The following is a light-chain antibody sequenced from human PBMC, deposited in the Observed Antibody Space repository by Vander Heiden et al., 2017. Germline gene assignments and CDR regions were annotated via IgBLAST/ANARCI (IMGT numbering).Light chain of an antibody. CDR1: SSDVGVYNY. V-gene: IGLV2-8*01. J-gene: IGLJ1*01. Sequence: QSALTQPPSASGSAGQSVTISCTGPSSDVGVYNYDSWYQHHPGKAPKIIIYEVSKRPSGVPDRFSGSKSGNTASLTVSGLQAEDEADYYCASYAGSDSYVFGTGTKVTVL. CDR2: EVS. CDR3: ASYAGSDSYV.